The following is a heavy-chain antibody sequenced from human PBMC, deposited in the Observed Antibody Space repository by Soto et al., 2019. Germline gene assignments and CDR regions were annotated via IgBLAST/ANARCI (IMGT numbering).Heavy chain of an antibody. CDR1: GFTFSTHA. Sequence: GGSLRLSCVASGFTFSTHAMSWVRQAPGKGLEWVSTFSGSGGNIYYAESVKGRLTISRDDSKNTLYLHMNSLRVEDTAVYYCAKDPPWTVGPLAMDVWGQGTTVTVSS. CDR3: AKDPPWTVGPLAMDV. D-gene: IGHD3-3*01. J-gene: IGHJ6*02. V-gene: IGHV3-23*01. CDR2: FSGSGGNI.